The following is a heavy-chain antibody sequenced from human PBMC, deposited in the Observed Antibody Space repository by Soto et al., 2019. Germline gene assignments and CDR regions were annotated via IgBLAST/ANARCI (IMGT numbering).Heavy chain of an antibody. V-gene: IGHV4-59*08. Sequence: QVQLQESGPGLVKPSETLSLSCTVSGGSISSYYWSWFRQSPGKRMEWIGYVHHSWGSSYNPSLPSRVANSLDTSKSQFSLKVTSVTATATAVYYGARQGFGPLHGLVDVWGQGTTVTVSS. D-gene: IGHD3-10*01. CDR3: ARQGFGPLHGLVDV. CDR1: GGSISSYY. J-gene: IGHJ6*02. CDR2: VHHSWGS.